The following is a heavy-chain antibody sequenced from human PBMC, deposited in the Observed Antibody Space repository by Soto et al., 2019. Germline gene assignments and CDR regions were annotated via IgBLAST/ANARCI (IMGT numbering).Heavy chain of an antibody. CDR2: IYYTGTT. J-gene: IGHJ1*01. CDR1: GGSISNYY. CDR3: AXXTGXXLXX. D-gene: IGHD3-9*01. Sequence: SESLSLTCTVSGGSISNYYWSWIRQPPGEGLKYIGHIYYTGTTYYNPSHKSRDTISVDKSKNQYSLKQTSVTAADTAVYFCAXXTGXXLXXWGQXALX. V-gene: IGHV4-59*01.